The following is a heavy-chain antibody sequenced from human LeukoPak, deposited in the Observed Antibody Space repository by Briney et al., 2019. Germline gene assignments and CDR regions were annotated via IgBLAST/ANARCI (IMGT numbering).Heavy chain of an antibody. V-gene: IGHV4-34*01. D-gene: IGHD2-15*01. CDR2: INHSGST. CDR1: AASFSADY. J-gene: IGHJ4*02. CDR3: ARGSCSDGSCYQYYFDY. Sequence: SETLSLTCAVYAASFSADYWNWIRQPPGKGLEWIGEINHSGSTNYNPSLKSRVTISVDTSKNQFSLKLSSVTASDTAVYYWARGSCSDGSCYQYYFDYWGQGTLVTVSS.